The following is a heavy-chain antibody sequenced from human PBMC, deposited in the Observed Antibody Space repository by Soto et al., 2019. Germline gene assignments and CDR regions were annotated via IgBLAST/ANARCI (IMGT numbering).Heavy chain of an antibody. CDR2: IGPSGISP. Sequence: EVQLLESGGGLVQPGGSLRLSCVASGFTFSSSAMTWVRQAAGKGLEWVSAIGPSGISPFYTDSVKGRFTISRDNSKNTLYLQMNSLRAEDTAVYYCAKGAVAAAGSYYYYGMDVWGQGTTVTVSS. J-gene: IGHJ6*02. V-gene: IGHV3-23*01. D-gene: IGHD6-13*01. CDR3: AKGAVAAAGSYYYYGMDV. CDR1: GFTFSSSA.